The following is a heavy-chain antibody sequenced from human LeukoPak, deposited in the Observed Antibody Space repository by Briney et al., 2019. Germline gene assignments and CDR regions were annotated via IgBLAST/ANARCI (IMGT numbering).Heavy chain of an antibody. CDR2: MWFDGTRE. CDR3: ASGIVGAPSYFDY. D-gene: IGHD1-26*01. CDR1: GFIFSNYG. J-gene: IGHJ4*02. V-gene: IGHV3-33*01. Sequence: PGTSLRLSCAASGFIFSNYGMHWVRQAPGKGLEWVALMWFDGTRESYADSVKGRFTISRDISKNTLFLQMNSLRAEDTAVYYCASGIVGAPSYFDYWGQGTLVTVSS.